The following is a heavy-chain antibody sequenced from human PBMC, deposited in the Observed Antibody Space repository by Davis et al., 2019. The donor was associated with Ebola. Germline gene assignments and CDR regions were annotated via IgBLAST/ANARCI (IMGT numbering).Heavy chain of an antibody. J-gene: IGHJ4*02. CDR3: AKAPEGRTPPVDY. Sequence: GESLKISCAASGFTFSSYGMHWVRQAPGRGLEWVSAISGSGGSTYYADSVKGRFTISRDNSKNTLYLQMNSLRAEDTAVYYCAKAPEGRTPPVDYWGQGTLVTVSS. V-gene: IGHV3-23*01. CDR1: GFTFSSYG. CDR2: ISGSGGST. D-gene: IGHD3-10*01.